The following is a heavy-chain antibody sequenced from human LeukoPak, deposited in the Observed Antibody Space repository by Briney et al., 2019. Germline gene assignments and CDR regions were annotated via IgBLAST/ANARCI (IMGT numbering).Heavy chain of an antibody. J-gene: IGHJ5*02. V-gene: IGHV1-69*13. CDR2: IIPIFGTA. D-gene: IGHD6-13*01. CDR3: ARGIREGSSWPHTYNWFDP. Sequence: SVKVSCKASGGTFSSYAISWVRQAPGQGLEWMGGIIPIFGTANYAQKFQGRVTITADESTSTAYMELSSLRSEDTAVYYCARGIREGSSWPHTYNWFDPWGQGTLVTVSS. CDR1: GGTFSSYA.